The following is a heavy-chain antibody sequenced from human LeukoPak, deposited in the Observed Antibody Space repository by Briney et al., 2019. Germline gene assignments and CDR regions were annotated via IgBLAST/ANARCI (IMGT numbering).Heavy chain of an antibody. Sequence: ASVKVSCKASGYTFTSYGISWVRQAPGQGLEWMEWISAYIGNTNYAQKLQGRVTMTTDTSTSTAYMELRSLRSDDTAVYYCARGPRPYGSGSYAYYYYYYMDVWGKGTTVTVSS. J-gene: IGHJ6*03. V-gene: IGHV1-18*01. CDR2: ISAYIGNT. CDR3: ARGPRPYGSGSYAYYYYYYMDV. D-gene: IGHD3-10*01. CDR1: GYTFTSYG.